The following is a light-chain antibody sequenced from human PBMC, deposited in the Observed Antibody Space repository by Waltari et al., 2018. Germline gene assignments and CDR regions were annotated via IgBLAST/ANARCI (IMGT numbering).Light chain of an antibody. CDR1: QSVSSSY. J-gene: IGKJ1*01. CDR3: QQYGSAPRT. V-gene: IGKV3-20*01. CDR2: GAS. Sequence: EIVLTLSPGTLSLSPWERATLSCRASQSVSSSYLAWYQQKPGQALRLLIYGASSRATGIADRFSGSGSGTDFTLTVSRLEPEDFAVYYCQQYGSAPRTFGQGTKVEIK.